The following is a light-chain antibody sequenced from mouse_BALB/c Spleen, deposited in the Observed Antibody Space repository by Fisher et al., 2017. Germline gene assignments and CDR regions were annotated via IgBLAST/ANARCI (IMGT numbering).Light chain of an antibody. CDR1: SSVSY. V-gene: IGKV4-57*01. Sequence: IVLTQTTAIMSASPGEKVTITCSASSSVSYMHWFQQKPGTSPKLWIYSTSNLASGVPARFSGSGSGTSYSLTISRMEAEDAATYYCQQRSSYPLTFGAGTKL. J-gene: IGKJ5*01. CDR3: QQRSSYPLT. CDR2: STS.